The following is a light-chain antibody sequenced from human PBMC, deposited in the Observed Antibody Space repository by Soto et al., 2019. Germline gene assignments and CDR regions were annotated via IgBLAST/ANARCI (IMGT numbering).Light chain of an antibody. Sequence: DIQMTQSPSSLSASVGDGVTITCRASQSISSYVSWYQQKPGKAPKLLIYAASSLQGGVPSRFSGSGSGTDFTLTISSLQPEDFATYYCQQSYSRVTFGQGTKVDIK. CDR2: AAS. CDR3: QQSYSRVT. V-gene: IGKV1-39*01. J-gene: IGKJ1*01. CDR1: QSISSY.